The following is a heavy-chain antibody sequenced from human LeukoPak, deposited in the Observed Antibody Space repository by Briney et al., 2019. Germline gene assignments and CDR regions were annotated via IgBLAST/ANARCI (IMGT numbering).Heavy chain of an antibody. CDR3: AKCDTASIPRFDP. V-gene: IGHV3-23*01. D-gene: IGHD5-18*01. CDR1: GFTFNIYA. J-gene: IGHJ5*02. Sequence: PGGSLRLSCAASGFTFNIYAMSWVRQAPGKGLEWVSGISGSGGRTYYADSVKGRFTISRDNSKNTLYLQMNSLRAEDTAVYYCAKCDTASIPRFDPWGQGTLVTVSS. CDR2: ISGSGGRT.